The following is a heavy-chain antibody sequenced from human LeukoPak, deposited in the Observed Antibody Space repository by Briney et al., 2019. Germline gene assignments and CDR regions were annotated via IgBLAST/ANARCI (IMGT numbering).Heavy chain of an antibody. J-gene: IGHJ4*02. CDR1: GGSITQTNY. CDR2: GNHEGGT. CDR3: ARGGGCYRPLDY. Sequence: PSETLSLTCAVSGGSITQTNYWSCGRQPPGKRLEWIGEGNHEGGTNYHPSLLRRVAISVDTSANHVSLQMTSVTAADTAVYYCARGGGCYRPLDYSGQGTLVTVSS. V-gene: IGHV4-4*02. D-gene: IGHD3-16*02.